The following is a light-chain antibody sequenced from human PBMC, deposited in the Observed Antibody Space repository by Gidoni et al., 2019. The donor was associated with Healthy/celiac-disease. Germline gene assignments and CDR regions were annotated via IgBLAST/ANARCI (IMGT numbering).Light chain of an antibody. V-gene: IGKV3-11*01. CDR3: QQRSTWPRCS. J-gene: IGKJ2*04. CDR2: YAS. CDR1: QSVSNY. Sequence: EIVLTQSTATLSLSPGERATLSCRDSQSVSNYLAWYQQKPGQAPRLLIYYASNRATAIPAMFSGSWSGTDFTLTISSLEPEDFSVYYFQQRSTWPRCSFXQXTKLEIK.